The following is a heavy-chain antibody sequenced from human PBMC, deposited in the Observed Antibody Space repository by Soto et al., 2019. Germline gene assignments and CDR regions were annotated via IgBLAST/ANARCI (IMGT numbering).Heavy chain of an antibody. J-gene: IGHJ6*02. CDR2: ISSSSSTI. Sequence: EVQLVESGGGLVQPGGSLRLSCAASGFTFSSYSMNWVRQAPGKGLEWVSYISSSSSTIYYADSVKGRFTISRDNAKNSLYLQMNSLRAEDTAVYYCARDRWGCGGGSCYYYGMDVWGQGTTVTVSS. CDR3: ARDRWGCGGGSCYYYGMDV. CDR1: GFTFSSYS. D-gene: IGHD2-15*01. V-gene: IGHV3-48*01.